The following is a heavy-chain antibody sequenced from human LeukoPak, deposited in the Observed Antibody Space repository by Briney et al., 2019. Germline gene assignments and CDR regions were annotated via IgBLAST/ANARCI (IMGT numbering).Heavy chain of an antibody. CDR2: ITSGSSYI. J-gene: IGHJ4*02. CDR3: ARDLGGYSYGSHFDY. D-gene: IGHD5-18*01. Sequence: GGSLRLSCAASGFTFSSYSMNWVRQAPGKGLEWVSSITSGSSYIYYADSVKGRFTISRGNAKNSLYLQMNSLRAEDTAVYYCARDLGGYSYGSHFDYWGQGTLVTVSS. CDR1: GFTFSSYS. V-gene: IGHV3-21*01.